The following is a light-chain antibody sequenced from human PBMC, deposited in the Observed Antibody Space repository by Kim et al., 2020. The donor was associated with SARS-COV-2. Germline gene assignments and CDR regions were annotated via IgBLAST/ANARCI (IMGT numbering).Light chain of an antibody. CDR2: WDD. CDR1: GGRIARKY. J-gene: IGLJ3*02. Sequence: KPVTSSCTRGGGRIARKYVQWYRRRLGSVATTLIYWDDQRPSGVPDRCSASVDTASDSASLIISGLKTEDEADYYCQSYDSVNHGVLGGGTQLTVL. CDR3: QSYDSVNHGV. V-gene: IGLV6-57*03.